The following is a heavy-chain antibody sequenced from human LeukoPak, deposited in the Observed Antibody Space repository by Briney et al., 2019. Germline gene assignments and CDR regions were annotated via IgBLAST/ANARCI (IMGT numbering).Heavy chain of an antibody. CDR1: GFTFHDFA. CDR3: AKDIGLSNSHLYAFYGMDV. Sequence: QAGGSLRLSCAASGFTFHDFAMHWVRQVPGKGLEWVSGISWHSRIIGYADSVKGRFTISRDNAENSLFLQMDSLRAEDTALYYCAKDIGLSNSHLYAFYGMDVWGQGTTVTVSS. J-gene: IGHJ6*02. V-gene: IGHV3-9*01. D-gene: IGHD2/OR15-2a*01. CDR2: ISWHSRII.